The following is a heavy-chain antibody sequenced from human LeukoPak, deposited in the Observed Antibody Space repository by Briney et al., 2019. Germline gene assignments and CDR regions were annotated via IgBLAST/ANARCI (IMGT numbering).Heavy chain of an antibody. CDR2: IYHSGTS. CDR1: GDSISTGGHT. J-gene: IGHJ4*02. V-gene: IGHV4-30-2*01. Sequence: SQTLSLTCAVSGDSISTGGHTWSWIRQPPGKGLEWIGYIYHSGTSYNNPSLKSRVTMSVDRSKNQFSLKLSSVTAADTAVYYCARKGRAYYYDSSGHFDYWGQGTLVTVSS. CDR3: ARKGRAYYYDSSGHFDY. D-gene: IGHD3-22*01.